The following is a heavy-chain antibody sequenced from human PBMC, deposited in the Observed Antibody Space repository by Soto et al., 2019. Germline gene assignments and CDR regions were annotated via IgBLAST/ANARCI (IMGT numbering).Heavy chain of an antibody. CDR2: IKQDGSEK. D-gene: IGHD6-19*01. V-gene: IGHV3-7*05. Sequence: EVQLVESGGGLVQPGGSLRLSCAATGFTFSSYWMSWVRQAPGKGLEWVANIKQDGSEKYYVDSVKGRFTISRDNAKNSLYLQMTSLRAEDTAVYYCARDRIAVAGTFDYWGQGTLVTVSS. J-gene: IGHJ4*02. CDR1: GFTFSSYW. CDR3: ARDRIAVAGTFDY.